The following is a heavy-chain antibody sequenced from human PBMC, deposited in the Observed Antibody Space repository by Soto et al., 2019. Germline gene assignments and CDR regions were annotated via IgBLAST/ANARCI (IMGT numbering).Heavy chain of an antibody. V-gene: IGHV4-61*08. D-gene: IGHD2-15*01. Sequence: PETLSLTCTVSGDSISSGGYYWSWIRQAPGKGPELVGYIYHTVNTNYNPALKSRVTISMDTSENQLSLQLSSVTAADTAVYYCARLQYTVVTALDIWGQGTMVTVSS. CDR3: ARLQYTVVTALDI. CDR2: IYHTVNT. CDR1: GDSISSGGYY. J-gene: IGHJ3*02.